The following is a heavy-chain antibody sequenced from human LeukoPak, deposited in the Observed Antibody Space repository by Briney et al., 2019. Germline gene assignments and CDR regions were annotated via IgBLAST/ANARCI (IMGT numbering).Heavy chain of an antibody. D-gene: IGHD3-16*01. J-gene: IGHJ4*02. CDR3: AKLATSDTGETY. V-gene: IGHV1-46*01. CDR1: GYTFTIYY. Sequence: ASVKVSCKASGYTFTIYYIHWVRQAPGQGLEWMGIINPSGGSTSYAQKFQGRVTMTRDTSTSTVYMELRSLRSEDTAIYYCAKLATSDTGETYWGQGTLVTVSS. CDR2: INPSGGST.